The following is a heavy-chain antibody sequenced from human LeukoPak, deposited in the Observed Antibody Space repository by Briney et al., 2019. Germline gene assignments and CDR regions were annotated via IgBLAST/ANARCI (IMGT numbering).Heavy chain of an antibody. J-gene: IGHJ4*02. Sequence: PGGSLRLSXAASGFLFRRYWMSWVRQAPGKGLEWVANIKEDGSEKYYVESMKGRFTISRDNVKNSLYLQINSLRAEDTAVYYCARDSFETDIDYWGQGTLVTVSS. CDR2: IKEDGSEK. CDR1: GFLFRRYW. CDR3: ARDSFETDIDY. D-gene: IGHD1-14*01. V-gene: IGHV3-7*01.